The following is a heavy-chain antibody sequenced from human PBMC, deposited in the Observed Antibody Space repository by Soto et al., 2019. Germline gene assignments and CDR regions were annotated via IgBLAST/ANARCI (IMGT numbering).Heavy chain of an antibody. CDR1: VFTFGGYA. D-gene: IGHD3-16*02. CDR2: IRSKAYGGTT. Sequence: GSLLLPCIPSVFTFGGYAMGWFRPAPGKGLALAGFIRSKAYGGTTEYAASVKGRFTISRDDSKSIAYLQMNSLKTEDTAVYYRTRVPHQVIADAYYYYGMDVWGQGTPVTVSS. J-gene: IGHJ6*01. CDR3: TRVPHQVIADAYYYYGMDV. V-gene: IGHV3-49*03.